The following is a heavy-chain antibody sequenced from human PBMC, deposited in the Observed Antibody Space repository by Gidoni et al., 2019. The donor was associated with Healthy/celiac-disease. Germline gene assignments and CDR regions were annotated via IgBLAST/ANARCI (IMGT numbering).Heavy chain of an antibody. D-gene: IGHD2-21*02. CDR1: GYTFTSYG. CDR2: ISAYNGNT. Sequence: QVQLVQSGAEVKKPGASVKVSCKASGYTFTSYGISWVLQAPGPELEWVGWISAYNGNTNYAQKLQGRVTMTTDTSTSTAYMKLRSLRSDDTAVYYCAREWKVAAAYCGGDCSLPFDYWCQGTLVTVSS. V-gene: IGHV1-18*04. J-gene: IGHJ4*02. CDR3: AREWKVAAAYCGGDCSLPFDY.